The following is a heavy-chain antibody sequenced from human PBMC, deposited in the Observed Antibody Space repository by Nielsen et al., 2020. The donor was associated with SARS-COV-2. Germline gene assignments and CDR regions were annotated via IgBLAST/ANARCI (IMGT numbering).Heavy chain of an antibody. J-gene: IGHJ5*02. V-gene: IGHV4-39*01. CDR2: IYYSGST. CDR1: GGSISSSSYY. Sequence: SETLSLTCTVSGGSISSSSYYWGWIRQPPGKGLEWIGSIYYSGSTYYNPSLKSRVTISVDTSKNQFSLKLSSVTAADTAVYYCASDSSSWPYNWFDPWGQGTLVTVSS. CDR3: ASDSSSWPYNWFDP. D-gene: IGHD6-13*01.